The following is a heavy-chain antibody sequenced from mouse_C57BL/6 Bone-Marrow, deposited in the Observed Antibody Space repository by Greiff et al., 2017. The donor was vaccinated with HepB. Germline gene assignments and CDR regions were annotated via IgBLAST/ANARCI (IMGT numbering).Heavy chain of an antibody. D-gene: IGHD3-2*02. CDR1: GYTFTSYW. CDR2: IDPSDSYT. V-gene: IGHV1-69*01. Sequence: VQLQQPGAELVMPGASVKLSCKASGYTFTSYWMHWVKQRPGQGLEWIGEIDPSDSYTNYNQKFKGKSTLTVDTSSSAAYMQLSSLTSEDSAVYYCAREGLDSSGAWFAYWGQGNLITVTA. J-gene: IGHJ3*01. CDR3: AREGLDSSGAWFAY.